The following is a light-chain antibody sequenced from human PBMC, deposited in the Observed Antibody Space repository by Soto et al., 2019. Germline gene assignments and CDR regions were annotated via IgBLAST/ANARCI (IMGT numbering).Light chain of an antibody. CDR3: SSYTSSSLHV. J-gene: IGLJ1*01. CDR2: DVS. V-gene: IGLV2-14*03. Sequence: VLTQPASVSRSPGQVIAISCTGTSSDVGGYNYVSWYQQHPGKAPKLMIYDVSNRPSGVSNRFSGSKSGNTASLTISGLQAEDEADYYCSSYTSSSLHVFGTGTKVTVL. CDR1: SSDVGGYNY.